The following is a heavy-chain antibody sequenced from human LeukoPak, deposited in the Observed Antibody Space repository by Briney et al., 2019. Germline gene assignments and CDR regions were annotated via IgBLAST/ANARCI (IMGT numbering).Heavy chain of an antibody. J-gene: IGHJ4*02. CDR1: GFTDNNNY. CDR3: AGGVLPYYFDY. Sequence: GGSLRLSCAASGFTDNNNYMSWLRQAPGKGLELVSVIYSGGSTLYADSVKGRLTISRDNSKNTLYLHMDSLRAEDTAVYYCAGGVLPYYFDYWGQGTLVTVSS. CDR2: IYSGGST. D-gene: IGHD5/OR15-5a*01. V-gene: IGHV3-66*01.